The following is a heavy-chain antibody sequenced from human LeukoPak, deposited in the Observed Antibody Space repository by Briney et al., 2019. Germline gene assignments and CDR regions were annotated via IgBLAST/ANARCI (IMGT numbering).Heavy chain of an antibody. CDR2: ISSSSSYI. J-gene: IGHJ4*02. V-gene: IGHV3-21*01. Sequence: GGSLRLSCAASGFTFSSYSMNWARQAPGNGLEWVSSISSSSSYIYYADSVKGRFTISRDNAKNSLYLQMNSLRAEDTAVYYCAGAPYDSSGYYYYWGQGTLVTVSS. D-gene: IGHD3-22*01. CDR3: AGAPYDSSGYYYY. CDR1: GFTFSSYS.